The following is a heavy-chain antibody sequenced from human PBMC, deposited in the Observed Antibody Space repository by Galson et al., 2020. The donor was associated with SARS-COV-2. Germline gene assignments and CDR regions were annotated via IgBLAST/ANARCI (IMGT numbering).Heavy chain of an antibody. Sequence: SETLSLTCTVSGGPISSSSYSWGWIRQPPGKGLEWIGSIYYSGSTYYNPSLKSRVTITVDTSKNQFSLKLSSVTAADTAVYYCARGLGEYYDSSGYYYVRDYWGQGTLVTVSS. J-gene: IGHJ4*02. D-gene: IGHD3-22*01. V-gene: IGHV4-39*07. CDR2: IYYSGST. CDR1: GGPISSSSYS. CDR3: ARGLGEYYDSSGYYYVRDY.